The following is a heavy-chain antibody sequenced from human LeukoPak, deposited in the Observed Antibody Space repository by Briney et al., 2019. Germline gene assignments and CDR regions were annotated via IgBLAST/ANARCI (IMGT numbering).Heavy chain of an antibody. CDR2: IYYSGST. V-gene: IGHV4-59*04. CDR3: ARQAATITRFDY. CDR1: GGSISSYY. D-gene: IGHD5-12*01. Sequence: PSETLSLTCTVSGGSISSYYWSWIRQPPGKGLEWIGYIYYSGSTYYNPSLKSRVTISVDTSKNQFSLKLSSVTAADTAVYYCARQAATITRFDYWGQGTLVTVSS. J-gene: IGHJ4*02.